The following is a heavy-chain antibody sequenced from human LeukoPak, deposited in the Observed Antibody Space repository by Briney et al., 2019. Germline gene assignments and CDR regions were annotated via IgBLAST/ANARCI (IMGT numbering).Heavy chain of an antibody. CDR3: ARAMGSGYYYDDYYYYGMDV. D-gene: IGHD3-22*01. Sequence: GGSLRLSCAASGFTFSSYAMSWVRQAPGKGLEWVSSISSSSSYIYYADSVKGRFTISRDNAKNSLYLQMNSLRAEDTAVYYCARAMGSGYYYDDYYYYGMDVWGQGTTVTVSS. V-gene: IGHV3-21*01. CDR1: GFTFSSYA. J-gene: IGHJ6*02. CDR2: ISSSSSYI.